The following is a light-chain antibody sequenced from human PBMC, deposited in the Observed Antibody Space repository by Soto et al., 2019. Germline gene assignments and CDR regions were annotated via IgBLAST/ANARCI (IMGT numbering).Light chain of an antibody. Sequence: DIQMTQSPSSLSASVGDRVTIACRASQSISTYLNWYQQTPGKAPKLLIYATSNLQSGVPSRFSGSGSGRELTLTISSLQPEDFATYYCQQSYSSPMYTFGQGTNLEIK. CDR1: QSISTY. CDR2: ATS. CDR3: QQSYSSPMYT. V-gene: IGKV1-39*01. J-gene: IGKJ2*01.